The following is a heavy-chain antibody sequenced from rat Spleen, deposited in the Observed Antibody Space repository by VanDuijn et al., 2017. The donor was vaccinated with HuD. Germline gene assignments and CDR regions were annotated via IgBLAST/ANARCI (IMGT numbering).Heavy chain of an antibody. V-gene: IGHV5-25*01. CDR1: GFTFSDYY. CDR2: ISPSGGST. Sequence: EVQLVESDGGLVQPGRSLKLSCAASGFTFSDYYMAWVRQAPTKGLEWVASISPSGGSTYYRDSVKGRFTVSRDNTKSTLYLQMDSLRSEDTATYYCARRHYGYTDYFDYWGQGVMVTVSS. CDR3: ARRHYGYTDYFDY. D-gene: IGHD1-9*01. J-gene: IGHJ2*01.